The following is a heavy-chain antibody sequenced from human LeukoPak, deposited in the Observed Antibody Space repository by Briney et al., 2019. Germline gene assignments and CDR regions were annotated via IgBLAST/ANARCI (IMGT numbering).Heavy chain of an antibody. CDR1: GFTVRRNY. J-gene: IGHJ4*02. D-gene: IGHD3-22*01. V-gene: IGHV3-53*01. Sequence: VGSLRLSYAASGFTVRRNYMSWVRQAPGKGLEWVAVIYSSERTYYAESVQGRFTVFRDDSENAIYLQMDSLRAEDTAVYYCAREAYYHDTTGRFDLWGQGTLVTVSS. CDR2: IYSSERT. CDR3: AREAYYHDTTGRFDL.